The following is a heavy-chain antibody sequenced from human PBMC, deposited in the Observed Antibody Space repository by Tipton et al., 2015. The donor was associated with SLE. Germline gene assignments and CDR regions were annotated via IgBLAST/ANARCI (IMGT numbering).Heavy chain of an antibody. CDR1: GGSISSYY. CDR3: ARDGIAAAGTAFDI. CDR2: IYYSGST. V-gene: IGHV4-59*01. Sequence: TLSLTCTVSGGSISSYYWSWIRQPPGKGLEWIGYIYYSGSTNYNPSLKSRVTISVDTSKNQFSLKLSSVTAADTAVYYCARDGIAAAGTAFDIWGQGTMVTVSS. D-gene: IGHD6-13*01. J-gene: IGHJ3*02.